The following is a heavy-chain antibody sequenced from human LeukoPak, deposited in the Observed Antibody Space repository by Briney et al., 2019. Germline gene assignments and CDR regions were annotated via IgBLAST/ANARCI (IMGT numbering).Heavy chain of an antibody. CDR2: IYYSGST. Sequence: SETLSLTCTVSGGSISSYYWSWIRQPPGKGLEWIGYIYYSGSTNYNPSLKSRVTISVDTSKNQSSLKLSSVTAADTAVYYCARQSSSWFYWYFDLWGRGTLVTVSS. CDR3: ARQSSSWFYWYFDL. V-gene: IGHV4-59*01. D-gene: IGHD6-13*01. J-gene: IGHJ2*01. CDR1: GGSISSYY.